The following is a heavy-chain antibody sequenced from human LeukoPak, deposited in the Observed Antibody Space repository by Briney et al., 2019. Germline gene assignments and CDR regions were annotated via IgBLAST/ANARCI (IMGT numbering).Heavy chain of an antibody. CDR3: ARDDYDSREGFDY. V-gene: IGHV3-7*01. Sequence: TGGSLRLSCAASGFTFSSYSMNWVRQAPGKGLEWVANIKQDGSEKYYVDSVKGRFTISRDNAKNSLYLQMNSLRAEDTAVYYCARDDYDSREGFDYWGQGTLVTVSS. J-gene: IGHJ4*02. CDR1: GFTFSSYS. CDR2: IKQDGSEK. D-gene: IGHD3-22*01.